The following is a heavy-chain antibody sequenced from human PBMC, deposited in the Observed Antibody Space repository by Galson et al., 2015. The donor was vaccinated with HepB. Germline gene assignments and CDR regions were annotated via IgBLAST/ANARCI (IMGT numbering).Heavy chain of an antibody. V-gene: IGHV3-9*01. CDR1: GFTFDDYA. J-gene: IGHJ4*02. CDR2: ISWNSGSI. D-gene: IGHD3-22*01. Sequence: SLRLSCAASGFTFDDYAMHWVRQAPGKGLEWVSGISWNSGSIGYADSVKGRFTISRDNAKNSLYLQMNSLRAEDTALYYCAKVKGYYDSSGPLDYWGQGTLVTVSS. CDR3: AKVKGYYDSSGPLDY.